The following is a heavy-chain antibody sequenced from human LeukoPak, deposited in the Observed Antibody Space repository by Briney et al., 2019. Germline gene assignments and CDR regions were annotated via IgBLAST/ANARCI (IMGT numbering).Heavy chain of an antibody. D-gene: IGHD3-10*01. CDR1: GGSFSAYY. J-gene: IGHJ6*03. Sequence: SETLSLTCDVYGGSFSAYYWSWIRQPPGKGLEWIGEINHSGSTNYNPSLKSRVTISIDTSKNQFSLKLSSVTAADTAVYYCARVWGFGELLYYYYMDVWGKGTTVTVSS. CDR3: ARVWGFGELLYYYYMDV. V-gene: IGHV4-34*01. CDR2: INHSGST.